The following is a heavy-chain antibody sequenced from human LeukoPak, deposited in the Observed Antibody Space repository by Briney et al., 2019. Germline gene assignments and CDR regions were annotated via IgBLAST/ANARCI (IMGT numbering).Heavy chain of an antibody. D-gene: IGHD4-23*01. V-gene: IGHV3-74*01. J-gene: IGHJ3*02. CDR2: INSDGSST. Sequence: GGSLRLSCAASGFTFSSFSMNWVRQAPGKGLVWVSRINSDGSSTSYADSVKGRFTISRDNAKNTLYLQMNSLRAEDTAVYYCTRLPTVVQGGDIWGQGTMVTVSS. CDR3: TRLPTVVQGGDI. CDR1: GFTFSSFS.